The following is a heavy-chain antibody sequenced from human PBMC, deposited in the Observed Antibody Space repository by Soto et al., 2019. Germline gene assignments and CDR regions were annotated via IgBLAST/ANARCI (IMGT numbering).Heavy chain of an antibody. CDR3: AKDRTPYNIVATIYDY. CDR1: GFTFSSYA. Sequence: GSLRLSCAASGFTFSSYAMSWVRQAPGKGLEWVSAISGSGGSTYYADSVKGRFTISRDNSKNTLYLQMNSLRAEDTAVYYCAKDRTPYNIVATIYDYWGQGTLVTVSS. D-gene: IGHD5-12*01. CDR2: ISGSGGST. V-gene: IGHV3-23*01. J-gene: IGHJ4*02.